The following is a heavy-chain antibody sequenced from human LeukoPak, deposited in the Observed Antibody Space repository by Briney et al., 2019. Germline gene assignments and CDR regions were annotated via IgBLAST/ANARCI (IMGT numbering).Heavy chain of an antibody. Sequence: SVKVSCKASGGTFSSYAISWVRQAPGQGLEWVGGRNPIFGTANKAQKFAGRITINTAAATSTAYMELSSLRSEDTAVYYCARGSYGDYAYYFDYWGQGTLVTVSS. D-gene: IGHD4-17*01. CDR3: ARGSYGDYAYYFDY. V-gene: IGHV1-69*05. CDR1: GGTFSSYA. CDR2: RNPIFGTA. J-gene: IGHJ4*02.